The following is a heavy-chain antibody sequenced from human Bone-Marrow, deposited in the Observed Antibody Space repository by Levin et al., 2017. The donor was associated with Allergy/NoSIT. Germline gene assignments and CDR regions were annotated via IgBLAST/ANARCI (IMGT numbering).Heavy chain of an antibody. D-gene: IGHD4/OR15-4a*01. CDR2: IHANGKT. CDR3: DYGDHYTPPI. CDR1: GFAVSWNY. V-gene: IGHV3-53*01. Sequence: GSLRLSCEVSGFAVSWNYMTWVRQAPGKGLEWVSTIHANGKTYYAGSVKGRFTISRDSSKNTLYLQMNSLRVEDTAVYFCDYGDHYTPPIWGQGTLVTVS. J-gene: IGHJ4*02.